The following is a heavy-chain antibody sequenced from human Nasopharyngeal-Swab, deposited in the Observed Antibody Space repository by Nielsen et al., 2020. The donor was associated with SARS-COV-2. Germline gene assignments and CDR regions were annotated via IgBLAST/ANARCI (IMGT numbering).Heavy chain of an antibody. CDR2: ISAYNGNT. CDR3: AREAALGIAAAEDYYYYGMDV. D-gene: IGHD6-13*01. V-gene: IGHV1-18*01. Sequence: WVRQVSGLGREWMGWISAYNGNTNYAQKLQGRVTMTTDTSTSTAYMELRSLRSDDTAVYYCAREAALGIAAAEDYYYYGMDVWGQGTTVTVSS. J-gene: IGHJ6*02.